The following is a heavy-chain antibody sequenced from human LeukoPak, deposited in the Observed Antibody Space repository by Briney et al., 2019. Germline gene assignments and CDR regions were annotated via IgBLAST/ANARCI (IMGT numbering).Heavy chain of an antibody. V-gene: IGHV1-46*01. J-gene: IGHJ5*02. CDR1: GYTFSSYY. CDR3: ARDNSVRDNAWWFDP. D-gene: IGHD3-10*01. Sequence: ASVKDSCKASGYTFSSYYMHCGRPAPGQGLEWMGLINPTGGGTCYAQKFQGRVTMTRDMSTSTDYSELSSLRSEDTARYYLARDNSVRDNAWWFDPWGQRTLVTVSS. CDR2: INPTGGGT.